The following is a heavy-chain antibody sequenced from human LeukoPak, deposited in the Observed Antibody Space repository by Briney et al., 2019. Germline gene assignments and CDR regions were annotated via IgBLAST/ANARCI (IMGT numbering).Heavy chain of an antibody. CDR3: ARDRCGGDCYLNYGMDV. V-gene: IGHV3-33*01. CDR1: GFTFSSYG. D-gene: IGHD2-21*02. CDR2: IWYDGSNK. Sequence: PGGSLRLSCAASGFTFSSYGMHCVRQAPGRGLEWVAVIWYDGSNKYYADSVKGRFTISRDNSKNTLYLQMNSLRAEDTAVYYCARDRCGGDCYLNYGMDVWGQGTTVTVSS. J-gene: IGHJ6*02.